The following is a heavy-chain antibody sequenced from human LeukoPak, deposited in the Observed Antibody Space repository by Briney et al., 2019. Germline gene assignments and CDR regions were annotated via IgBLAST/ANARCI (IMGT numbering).Heavy chain of an antibody. V-gene: IGHV4-39*02. CDR2: ISHTGGA. CDR3: AREDYGTGSYYRGDAFDI. Sequence: SETLSLTCTVSGDSVSNSHYYWGWIRQPPGKGLEWIGEISHTGGANYNPSLKSRVTIGLDTSKKQLSLKLESVTAADTAVYYCAREDYGTGSYYRGDAFDIWGHGTMVTVSS. D-gene: IGHD3-10*01. J-gene: IGHJ3*02. CDR1: GDSVSNSHYY.